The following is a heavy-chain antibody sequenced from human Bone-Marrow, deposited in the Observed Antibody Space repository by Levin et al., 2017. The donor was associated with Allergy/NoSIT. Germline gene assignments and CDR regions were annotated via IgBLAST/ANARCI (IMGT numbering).Heavy chain of an antibody. J-gene: IGHJ4*02. V-gene: IGHV4-34*01. CDR3: ARGDPVKHHYFDY. CDR2: INHSGST. Sequence: PSETLSLTCAVYGGSFSGYYWSWIRQPPGKGLEWIGEINHSGSTNYNPSLKSRVTISVDTSKNQFSLKLSSVTAADTAVYYCARGDPVKHHYFDYWGQGTLVTVSS. CDR1: GGSFSGYY.